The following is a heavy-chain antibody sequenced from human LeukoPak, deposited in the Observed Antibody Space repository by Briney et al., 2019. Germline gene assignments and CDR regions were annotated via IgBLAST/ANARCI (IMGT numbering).Heavy chain of an antibody. CDR2: TYTSGST. V-gene: IGHV4-61*02. CDR3: ARVSLGSSWSNFNY. D-gene: IGHD6-13*01. CDR1: GASISSSGGYY. J-gene: IGHJ4*02. Sequence: SSETLSLTCTVSGASISSSGGYYWSWIRQPAGKGLEWIGRTYTSGSTNYNPSLKSRVTISLDSSKNQFSLRLSSVTAADTAVYYCARVSLGSSWSNFNYWGQGTLVTVSS.